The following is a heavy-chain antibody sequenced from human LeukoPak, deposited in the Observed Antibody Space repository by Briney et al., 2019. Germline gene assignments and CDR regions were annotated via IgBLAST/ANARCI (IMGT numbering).Heavy chain of an antibody. D-gene: IGHD3-10*01. CDR2: ISAYNGNT. Sequence: GASVKVSCKASGYTFSSYGISWVRQAPGQGLEWMAWISAYNGNTNYAQKLQGRVTMTTDTSTSTAYMELRSLRSDDTAVYYCAREHLDYYGSGSYSLPATDYWGQGTLVTVSS. V-gene: IGHV1-18*01. CDR3: AREHLDYYGSGSYSLPATDY. CDR1: GYTFSSYG. J-gene: IGHJ4*02.